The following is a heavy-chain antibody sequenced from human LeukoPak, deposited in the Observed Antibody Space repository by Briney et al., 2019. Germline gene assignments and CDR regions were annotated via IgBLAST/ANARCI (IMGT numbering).Heavy chain of an antibody. CDR3: ARSQNWWLDY. D-gene: IGHD2-15*01. CDR1: GFTLSNYW. CDR2: IKEDGSEK. Sequence: GGSLRLSCAVSGFTLSNYWMTWVRQAPGKGLEWVAHIKEDGSEKYYVDSVKGRFTISRDNAKNSLYLQMNSLRAEDTAIYYCARSQNWWLDYWGQGTLVTVSS. V-gene: IGHV3-7*01. J-gene: IGHJ4*02.